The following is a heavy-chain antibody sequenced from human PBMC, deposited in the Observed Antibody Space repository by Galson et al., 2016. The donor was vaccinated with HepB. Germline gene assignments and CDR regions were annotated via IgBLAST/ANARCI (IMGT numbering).Heavy chain of an antibody. CDR3: AASGGWWAEHY. CDR2: IIGSGGST. Sequence: SLRLSCAASGFTFSSYSMVWVRQTPGKGLEWVSDIIGSGGSTLYGDSVKGRFTISRDNSKNTVYLQMNSLRAEDTAVYYCAASGGWWAEHYWGQGTLVTVSS. CDR1: GFTFSSYS. V-gene: IGHV3-23*01. D-gene: IGHD6-19*01. J-gene: IGHJ4*02.